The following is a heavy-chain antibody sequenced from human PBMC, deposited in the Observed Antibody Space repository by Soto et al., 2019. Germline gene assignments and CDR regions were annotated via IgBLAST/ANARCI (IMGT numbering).Heavy chain of an antibody. Sequence: GGSLRLSCAASGFTFSSYAMSWVRQAPGKGLEWVSAISGSGGSTYYADSVKGRFTISRDNSKNTLYLQMNSLRAEDTAVYYCAKGYQYVVVPAAYFDYWGQGTLVTVSS. D-gene: IGHD2-2*01. CDR2: ISGSGGST. CDR1: GFTFSSYA. J-gene: IGHJ4*02. CDR3: AKGYQYVVVPAAYFDY. V-gene: IGHV3-23*01.